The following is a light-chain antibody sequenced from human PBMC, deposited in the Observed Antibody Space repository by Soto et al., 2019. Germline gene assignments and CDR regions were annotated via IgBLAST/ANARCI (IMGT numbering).Light chain of an antibody. Sequence: DIQMTQSPSSLSASVGDRVTITCRASQSISSYLNWYKQKPGKAPKLLIYAASSLQSGVPSRFSGSGSGTSFTLTISSLQPEDFATYYCQQSYSTYYTFGQGTKLEIK. CDR2: AAS. CDR1: QSISSY. CDR3: QQSYSTYYT. V-gene: IGKV1-39*01. J-gene: IGKJ2*01.